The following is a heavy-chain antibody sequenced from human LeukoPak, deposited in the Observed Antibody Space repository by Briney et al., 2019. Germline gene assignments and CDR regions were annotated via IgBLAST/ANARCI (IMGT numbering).Heavy chain of an antibody. CDR3: ARAPAETYYYGSGSYPGAFDI. CDR2: INHSGST. V-gene: IGHV4-34*01. Sequence: ASETLSLTCAVYGGSFSGYYWSWIRQPPGKGLEWIGEINHSGSTNYNPSLKSRVTISVDTSKNQFSLKLNSVTAADTAVYYCARAPAETYYYGSGSYPGAFDIWGQGTMVTVSS. D-gene: IGHD3-10*01. J-gene: IGHJ3*02. CDR1: GGSFSGYY.